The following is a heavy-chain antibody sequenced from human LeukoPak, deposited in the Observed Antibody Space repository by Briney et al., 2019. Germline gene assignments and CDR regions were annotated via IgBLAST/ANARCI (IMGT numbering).Heavy chain of an antibody. J-gene: IGHJ5*02. D-gene: IGHD3-22*01. CDR2: ISYDGSNK. V-gene: IGHV3-30*18. CDR3: ANGGHYYDSSGYPSWFDP. Sequence: PGGSLRLSCAASGFTFSSYGMHWVRQAPGKGLEWVAVISYDGSNKYYADSVKGRFTISRDNSKNTLYLQMNSLRAEDTAVYYCANGGHYYDSSGYPSWFDPWGQGTLVTVSS. CDR1: GFTFSSYG.